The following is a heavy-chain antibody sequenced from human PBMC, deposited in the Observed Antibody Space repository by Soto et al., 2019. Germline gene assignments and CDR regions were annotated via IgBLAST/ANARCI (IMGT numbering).Heavy chain of an antibody. D-gene: IGHD1-26*01. CDR2: INAGNGNT. Sequence: ASVKVSCKASGCTFTRYAMHWVRQAPGQRLEWMGWINAGNGNTKYSQKFQGRVTITRDTSASTAYMELSSLRSEDTAVYYCARKKVGAMDWFDPWGQGALVTVSS. CDR3: ARKKVGAMDWFDP. CDR1: GCTFTRYA. J-gene: IGHJ5*02. V-gene: IGHV1-3*01.